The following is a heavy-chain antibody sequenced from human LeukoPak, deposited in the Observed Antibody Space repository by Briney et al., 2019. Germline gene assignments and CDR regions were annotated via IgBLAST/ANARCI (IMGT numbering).Heavy chain of an antibody. V-gene: IGHV1-46*01. J-gene: IGHJ3*02. Sequence: ASVKVSCKASGYTFTSYYMHWVRQAPGQGLEWMGIINPSGGSTSYAQKFQGRVTMTRDTSTSTVYKELSSLRSEDTAVYYCARGGIAAAGFYDAFDIWGQGTMVTVSS. CDR2: INPSGGST. CDR3: ARGGIAAAGFYDAFDI. D-gene: IGHD6-13*01. CDR1: GYTFTSYY.